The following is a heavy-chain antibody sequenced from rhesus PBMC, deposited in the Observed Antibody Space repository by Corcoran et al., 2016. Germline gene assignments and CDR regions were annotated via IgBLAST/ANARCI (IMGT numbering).Heavy chain of an antibody. D-gene: IGHD6-25*01. Sequence: QVKLQQWGEGLVKPSEPMSLTCAVYGGSISGSSYWSWILQAPGKGLEWIGNVVVNSPNTKTNPYRKKRVTISKDTSKKLFSLSLTSVTAADTAVYYCAREDATAGTEGGFDCWGQGVLVIVSS. J-gene: IGHJ4*01. CDR3: AREDATAGTEGGFDC. V-gene: IGHV4-73*01. CDR2: VVVNSPNT. CDR1: GGSISGSSY.